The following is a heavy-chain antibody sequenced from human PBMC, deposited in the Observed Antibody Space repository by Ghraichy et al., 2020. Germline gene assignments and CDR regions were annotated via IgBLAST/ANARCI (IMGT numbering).Heavy chain of an antibody. CDR2: IKSRSDGGTT. J-gene: IGHJ6*02. CDR3: ARVIRKNYYYYYVMDV. Sequence: GSLNISCAASGFAFSSAWMSWVRQAPGKGLEWVGRIKSRSDGGTTNYAAPVQGRFTFSRDDSKNTLYLQMNSLKTEDTAVYYCARVIRKNYYYYYVMDVWGQGTTVTVSS. V-gene: IGHV3-15*01. CDR1: GFAFSSAW.